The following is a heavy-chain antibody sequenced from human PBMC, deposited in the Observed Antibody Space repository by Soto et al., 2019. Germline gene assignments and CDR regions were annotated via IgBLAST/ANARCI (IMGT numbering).Heavy chain of an antibody. CDR2: ISPTLGIA. CDR1: GDTFNT. V-gene: IGHV1-69*02. J-gene: IGHJ4*02. CDR3: ARSRGVASAPLDY. D-gene: IGHD2-15*01. Sequence: QVQLVQSGAEVRRPGSSVEVSCKASGDTFNTINWIRQAPGQGLEWMGRISPTLGIANYAQKFQERIKITADKSTSTVYMELSSLRSEDTAVHYCARSRGVASAPLDYWGQGTLVTVSS.